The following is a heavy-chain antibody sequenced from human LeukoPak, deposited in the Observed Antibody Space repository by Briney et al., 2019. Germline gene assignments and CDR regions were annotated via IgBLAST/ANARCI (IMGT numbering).Heavy chain of an antibody. CDR2: IRYDGSNK. J-gene: IGHJ6*02. CDR1: GFTFSSYG. V-gene: IGHV3-30*02. D-gene: IGHD6-19*01. Sequence: AGGSLRLSCAASGFTFSSYGMHWVRQAPGKGLEWVAFIRYDGSNKYYADSVKGRFTISRDNSKNTLYLQMNSLRAEDTAVYYCAKGGAVAGTWDYYYGMDVWGQGTTVTVSS. CDR3: AKGGAVAGTWDYYYGMDV.